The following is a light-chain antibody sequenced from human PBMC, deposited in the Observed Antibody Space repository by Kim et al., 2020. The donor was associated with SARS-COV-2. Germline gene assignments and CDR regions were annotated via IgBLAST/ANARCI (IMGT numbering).Light chain of an antibody. CDR3: EAWDSSTYV. V-gene: IGLV3-1*01. Sequence: SYELTQPPSVSVSPGQTASITCSGDKLGDKYVCWYQQKPGQSPALVIYQDTRRPSGIPERFSGSNSGNTATLTISGTQAMDEADYYCEAWDSSTYVFGTGTKVTVL. CDR1: KLGDKY. CDR2: QDT. J-gene: IGLJ1*01.